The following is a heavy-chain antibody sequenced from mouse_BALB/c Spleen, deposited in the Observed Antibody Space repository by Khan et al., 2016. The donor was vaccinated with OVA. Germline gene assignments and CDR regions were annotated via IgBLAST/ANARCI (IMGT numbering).Heavy chain of an antibody. V-gene: IGHV2-6-7*01. J-gene: IGHJ1*01. D-gene: IGHD2-3*01. Sequence: VQLQESGPGLVAPSQSLSITCTVSGFSLTGYGVNWVRQPPGKGLEWLGMIWGDGSTDYNSALKSRLSISKDNSKSQVFLKMNSLQTDDTARYYCAREGGYDGYYGYFDVWGAGTTVTVSS. CDR3: AREGGYDGYYGYFDV. CDR1: GFSLTGYG. CDR2: IWGDGST.